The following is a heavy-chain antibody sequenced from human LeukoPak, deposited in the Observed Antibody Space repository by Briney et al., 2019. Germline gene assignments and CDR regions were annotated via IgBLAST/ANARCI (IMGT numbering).Heavy chain of an antibody. CDR2: INPNSGGT. Sequence: EASVKVSCKASGYTFTSYYMHWVRQAPGQGLEWMGWINPNSGGTNYAQKFQGRVTMTRDTSISTAYMELSRLRSDDTAVYYCARDIVAAAGDYWGQGTLVTVSS. D-gene: IGHD6-13*01. CDR3: ARDIVAAAGDY. CDR1: GYTFTSYY. V-gene: IGHV1-2*02. J-gene: IGHJ4*02.